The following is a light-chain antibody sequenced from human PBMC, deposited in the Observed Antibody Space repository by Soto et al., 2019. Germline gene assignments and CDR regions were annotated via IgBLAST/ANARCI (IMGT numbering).Light chain of an antibody. Sequence: QSALTQPRSVSGSPGQSVTISCTGTSSDVGGYNYVSWYQQHPGKAHKVMLYDVSERPSGVPGRFSGSKSGNTASLTISGLQAEDDADYCCCSYAGSPRYVFGTGTKLTVL. V-gene: IGLV2-11*01. CDR3: CSYAGSPRYV. J-gene: IGLJ1*01. CDR1: SSDVGGYNY. CDR2: DVS.